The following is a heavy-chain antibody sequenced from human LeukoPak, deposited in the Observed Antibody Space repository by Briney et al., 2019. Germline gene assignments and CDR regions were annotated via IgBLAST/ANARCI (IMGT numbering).Heavy chain of an antibody. J-gene: IGHJ3*02. CDR2: INHSGST. CDR3: ARGLTVKAFDI. V-gene: IGHV4-34*01. D-gene: IGHD4-17*01. CDR1: GFTFSSFA. Sequence: GSLRLSCAASGFTFSSFAMTWVRQPPGKGLEWIGEINHSGSTNYNPSLKSRVTISVDTSKNQFSLKLSSVTAADTAVYYCARGLTVKAFDIWGQGTMVTVSS.